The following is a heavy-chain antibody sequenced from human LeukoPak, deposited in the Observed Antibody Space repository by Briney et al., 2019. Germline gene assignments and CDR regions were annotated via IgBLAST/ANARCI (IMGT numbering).Heavy chain of an antibody. J-gene: IGHJ4*02. V-gene: IGHV1-46*01. CDR1: GYTFTSYY. D-gene: IGHD6-19*01. CDR3: ARDLPHPGIAVADPTY. CDR2: INPSGGAT. Sequence: GASVKVSCKASGYTFTSYYMHWVRQAPGHGLEWMGIINPSGGATTYAQKFQGRVTMTRDTSTSTVYMELSSLRFEDTAVYYCARDLPHPGIAVADPTYWGQGTLVTVSS.